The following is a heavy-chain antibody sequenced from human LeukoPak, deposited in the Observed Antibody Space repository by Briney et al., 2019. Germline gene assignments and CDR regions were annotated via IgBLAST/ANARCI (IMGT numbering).Heavy chain of an antibody. CDR1: GGSVSSGTYY. CDR3: ARRGGSGRSFDY. D-gene: IGHD3-10*01. J-gene: IGHJ4*02. Sequence: PSETLSLTCTVSGGSVSSGTYYWSWIRQPPGKGLEWIGYIYYTGSTNYNPSLKSRLTISVDTSKNQFSLKLSSVTAADTAVYYCARRGGSGRSFDYWGRGTLVTVSS. V-gene: IGHV4-61*01. CDR2: IYYTGST.